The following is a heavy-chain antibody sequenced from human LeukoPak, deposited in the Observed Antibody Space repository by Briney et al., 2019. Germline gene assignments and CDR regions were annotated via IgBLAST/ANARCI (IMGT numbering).Heavy chain of an antibody. J-gene: IGHJ6*03. D-gene: IGHD6-6*01. CDR1: GFTFSSYA. Sequence: GGSLRLSCAASGFTFSSYAMSWVRQAPGKGLEWVSAISGSGGSTYYADSVKGRFTISRDNSKNTLYLQMNSLRAEDTAVYYCATLDGYSSSSWPRGYYYMDVWGKGTTVTVSS. CDR2: ISGSGGST. CDR3: ATLDGYSSSSWPRGYYYMDV. V-gene: IGHV3-23*01.